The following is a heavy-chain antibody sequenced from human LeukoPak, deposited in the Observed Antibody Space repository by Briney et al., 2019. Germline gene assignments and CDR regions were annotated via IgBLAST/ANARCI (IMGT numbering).Heavy chain of an antibody. Sequence: GGSLRLSCVVSGIPFSDYYMNWIRQAPGKGLEWISYISSSSSYTDYADSVKGRFTISRDNAKSALYLKMNSLRLEDTAVYYCAAGTAADFWGQGTLVTVSS. J-gene: IGHJ4*02. CDR2: ISSSSSYT. V-gene: IGHV3-11*03. D-gene: IGHD6-13*01. CDR3: AAGTAADF. CDR1: GIPFSDYY.